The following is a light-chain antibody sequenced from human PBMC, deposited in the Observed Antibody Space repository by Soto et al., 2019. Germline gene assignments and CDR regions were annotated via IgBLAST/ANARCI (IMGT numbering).Light chain of an antibody. V-gene: IGLV2-23*01. J-gene: IGLJ2*01. CDR2: EGT. CDR1: TSDVGSYNS. CDR3: CSYAGSDTVV. Sequence: QSALTQPASVSGSLGQSITISCTGTTSDVGSYNSVSWFQQHPGKVPKLMTYEGTKRPSGVSSRFSGSRSGNTASLTISGLQAEDEADYYCCSYAGSDTVVFGGGTKLTVL.